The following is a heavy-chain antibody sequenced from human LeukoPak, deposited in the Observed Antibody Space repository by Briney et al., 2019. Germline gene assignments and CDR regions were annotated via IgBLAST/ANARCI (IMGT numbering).Heavy chain of an antibody. D-gene: IGHD2-2*01. CDR2: IYESGST. J-gene: IGHJ4*02. CDR1: SGSISSDQSY. Sequence: SETLSLTCIVSSGSISSDQSYWGWIRQTPGKGLEWIGSIYESGSTYYTPSLKSRVTISVDTSKNQFSLKLSSVTAADTAVYYCARAGGDIVVVPAAMPVIVFDYWGQGTLVTVSS. CDR3: ARAGGDIVVVPAAMPVIVFDY. V-gene: IGHV4-39*07.